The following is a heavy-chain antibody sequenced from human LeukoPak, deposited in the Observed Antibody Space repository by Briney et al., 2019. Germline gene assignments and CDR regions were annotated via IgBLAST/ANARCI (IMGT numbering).Heavy chain of an antibody. J-gene: IGHJ6*02. Sequence: PGGSLRLSCAASGITFSRFEMNWVRQGPGKGLEWVSYISGSGSTKYYAETAKGRFTISRDNDKNSLYLQMNSLRAEDTAVYYCARIFRYQLIDYYALDVWGQGTTVTVSS. V-gene: IGHV3-48*03. CDR1: GITFSRFE. CDR3: ARIFRYQLIDYYALDV. CDR2: ISGSGSTK. D-gene: IGHD2-2*01.